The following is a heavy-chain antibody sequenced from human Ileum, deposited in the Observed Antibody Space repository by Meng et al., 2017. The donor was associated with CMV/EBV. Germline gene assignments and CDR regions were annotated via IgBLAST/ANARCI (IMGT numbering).Heavy chain of an antibody. J-gene: IGHJ6*02. CDR1: GGTFSNSA. D-gene: IGHD1-7*01. V-gene: IGHV1-69*05. CDR3: ARETTWNYHYYGMDV. Sequence: SVKVSCKASGGTFSNSAVSWVRQAPGQGLEWMGGIIPMSDTTKYAQKFKGRVTITTDESMNTAYMELSSLRSDDTAVYYCARETTWNYHYYGMDVWGQGTTVTVSS. CDR2: IIPMSDTT.